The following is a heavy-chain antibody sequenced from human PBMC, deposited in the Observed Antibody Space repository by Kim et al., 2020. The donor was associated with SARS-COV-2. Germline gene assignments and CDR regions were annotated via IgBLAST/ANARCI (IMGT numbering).Heavy chain of an antibody. CDR1: GGSFSGYY. CDR2: INHSGST. D-gene: IGHD2-15*01. J-gene: IGHJ6*03. CDR3: ARGGYCSGGSCYHRAYYYYYYMDV. V-gene: IGHV4-34*01. Sequence: SETLSLTCAVYGGSFSGYYWSWIRQPPGKGLEWIGEINHSGSTNYNPSLKSRVTISVDTSKNQFSLKLSSVTAADTAVYYCARGGYCSGGSCYHRAYYYYYYMDVWGKGTTVTVSS.